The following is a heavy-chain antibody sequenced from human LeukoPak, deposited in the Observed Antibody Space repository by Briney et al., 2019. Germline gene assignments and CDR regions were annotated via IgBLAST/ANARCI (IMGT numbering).Heavy chain of an antibody. J-gene: IGHJ6*04. CDR2: ISYDGSNK. CDR1: GGTFSSYA. Sequence: SCKASGGTFSSYAMHWVRQAPGKGLEWVALISYDGSNKYYADSVKGRFTISRDNAKNSLYLQMNSLRAEDTAVYYCAELGITMIGGVWGKGTTVTISS. D-gene: IGHD3-10*02. V-gene: IGHV3-30*04. CDR3: AELGITMIGGV.